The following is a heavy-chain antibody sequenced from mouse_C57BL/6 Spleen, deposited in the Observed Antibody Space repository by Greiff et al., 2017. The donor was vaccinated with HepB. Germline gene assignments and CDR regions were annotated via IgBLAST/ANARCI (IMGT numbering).Heavy chain of an antibody. Sequence: VQLQQSGTELVKPGASVKLSCKASGYTFTSYWMHWVKQRPGQGLEWIGNINPSNGGTNYNEKFKSKATLTVDKSSSTAYMQLSSLTSEDSAVYYCARGVGSSRAMDYWGQGTSVTVSS. CDR1: GYTFTSYW. CDR2: INPSNGGT. CDR3: ARGVGSSRAMDY. J-gene: IGHJ4*01. V-gene: IGHV1-53*01. D-gene: IGHD1-1*02.